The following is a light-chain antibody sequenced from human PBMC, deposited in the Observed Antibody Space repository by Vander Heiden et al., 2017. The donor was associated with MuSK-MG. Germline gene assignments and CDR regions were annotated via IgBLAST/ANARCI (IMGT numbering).Light chain of an antibody. J-gene: IGLJ2*01. CDR1: SSDVGGYNY. CDR2: EVS. Sequence: QCALTQPASVSGPPGQSITISCTGTSSDVGGYNYVCWYQQHPAKPPNRSSYEVSNRPSGVSNRVSGSKSGNTACLTISGLQAEDEADYYCSSYTSSNTRAFGTGTKLTVL. V-gene: IGLV2-14*01. CDR3: SSYTSSNTRA.